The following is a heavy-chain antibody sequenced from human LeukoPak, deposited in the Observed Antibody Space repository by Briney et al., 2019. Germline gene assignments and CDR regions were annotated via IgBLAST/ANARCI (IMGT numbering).Heavy chain of an antibody. CDR1: GGSISSYY. Sequence: SETLSLTCTVSGGSISSYYWSWIRQPPGKGLEWIGYIYYSGSTNYNPSLKSRVTISVDTSKNQFSLKLSSVTAADTAVYYCARVTYSSGWKIYYFDYWGQGTLVTVSS. V-gene: IGHV4-59*01. J-gene: IGHJ4*02. D-gene: IGHD6-19*01. CDR2: IYYSGST. CDR3: ARVTYSSGWKIYYFDY.